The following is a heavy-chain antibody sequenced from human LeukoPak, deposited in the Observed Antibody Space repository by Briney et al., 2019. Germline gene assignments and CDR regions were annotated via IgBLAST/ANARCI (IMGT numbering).Heavy chain of an antibody. CDR2: INHSGST. CDR3: ARVYYDSSGYYYADAFDI. J-gene: IGHJ3*02. D-gene: IGHD3-22*01. V-gene: IGHV4-39*07. Sequence: PSETLSLTCTVSGGSISSSSYYWGWIRQPPGKGLEWIGEINHSGSTNYNPSLKSRVTISVDTSKNQFSLKLSSVTAADTAVYYCARVYYDSSGYYYADAFDIWGQGTMVTVSS. CDR1: GGSISSSSYY.